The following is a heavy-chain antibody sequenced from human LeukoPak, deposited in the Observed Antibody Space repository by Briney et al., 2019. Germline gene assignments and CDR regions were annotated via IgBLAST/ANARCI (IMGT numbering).Heavy chain of an antibody. CDR1: GGSFSTYY. D-gene: IGHD6-13*01. V-gene: IGHV4-34*01. CDR3: ARNSSSSRAFDI. Sequence: SETLSLTCAVYGGSFSTYYWSWIRQPPGKGLEWIGQINHSGNTNYNPSLKSRVTISADTSKNQFSLKLTSVTAADTAVYYCARNSSSSRAFDIWGQGTRVTVSS. CDR2: INHSGNT. J-gene: IGHJ3*02.